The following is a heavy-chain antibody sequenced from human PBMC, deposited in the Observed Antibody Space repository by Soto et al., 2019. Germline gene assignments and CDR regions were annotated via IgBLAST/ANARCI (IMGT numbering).Heavy chain of an antibody. D-gene: IGHD1-26*01. V-gene: IGHV3-23*01. Sequence: GGSLRLSCAASGFTFSSYAMSWVRQAPGKGLEWVSAISGSGGSTYYADSVKGRFTISRDNSKNTLYLQMNSLRAEDTAVYYCAKVAGYIPLGGSYVDYWGQGTLVTVSS. CDR3: AKVAGYIPLGGSYVDY. CDR1: GFTFSSYA. CDR2: ISGSGGST. J-gene: IGHJ4*02.